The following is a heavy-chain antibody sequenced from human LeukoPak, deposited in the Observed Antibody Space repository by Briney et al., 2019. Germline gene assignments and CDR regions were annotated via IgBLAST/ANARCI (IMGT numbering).Heavy chain of an antibody. Sequence: GASVKVSCKASGGTFSSYAISWVRQAPGQGLEWMGGIIPIFGTANYAQKFQGRVAITADESMSTAYMELSSLRSEDTAVYYCARAASDIVVVPAAMTYNYYYYGMDVWGQGTTVTVSS. V-gene: IGHV1-69*13. D-gene: IGHD2-2*01. CDR2: IIPIFGTA. J-gene: IGHJ6*02. CDR3: ARAASDIVVVPAAMTYNYYYYGMDV. CDR1: GGTFSSYA.